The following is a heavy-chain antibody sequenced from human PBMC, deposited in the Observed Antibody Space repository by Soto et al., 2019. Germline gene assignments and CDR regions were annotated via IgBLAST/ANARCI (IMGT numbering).Heavy chain of an antibody. D-gene: IGHD5-12*01. V-gene: IGHV1-8*01. CDR2: MNPNSGNT. CDR1: GYTFTSYD. CDR3: VRDSPIGSTFSGYDGIDY. J-gene: IGHJ4*02. Sequence: ASVKVSCKASGYTFTSYDINWVRQATGQGLEWMGWMNPNSGNTGYAQKFQGRVTMTRNTSISTAYMELSSLRSEGTAVYYCVRDSPIGSTFSGYDGIDYWGQGTLVTVSS.